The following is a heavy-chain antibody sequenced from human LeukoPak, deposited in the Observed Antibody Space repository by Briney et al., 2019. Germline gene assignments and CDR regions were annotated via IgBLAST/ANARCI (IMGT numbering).Heavy chain of an antibody. Sequence: SGGSLRLSCAASGFTFSSYAMSWVRQAPGKGLEWVSAISGSGGSTYYADSVKGRFTISRDNSKNTLYLQMNSLRAEDTAVYYCAKVPMVRGVMENFDYWGQGTLVTVSS. CDR2: ISGSGGST. D-gene: IGHD3-10*01. CDR3: AKVPMVRGVMENFDY. V-gene: IGHV3-23*01. CDR1: GFTFSSYA. J-gene: IGHJ4*02.